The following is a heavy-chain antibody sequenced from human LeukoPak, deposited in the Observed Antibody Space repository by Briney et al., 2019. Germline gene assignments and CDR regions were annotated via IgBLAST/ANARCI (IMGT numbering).Heavy chain of an antibody. D-gene: IGHD5-12*01. CDR2: ITASGGTT. V-gene: IGHV3-23*01. CDR3: AKDGGMVATIGGGFDY. J-gene: IGHJ4*02. Sequence: GGSLRLSCAASGFSFGSYAMTWVRQTPGKGLEWVSAITASGGTTYYADSVKGRFTISRDNSKNTLYLQMNSLRAEDTAIYYCAKDGGMVATIGGGFDYWGQGTLVTVSS. CDR1: GFSFGSYA.